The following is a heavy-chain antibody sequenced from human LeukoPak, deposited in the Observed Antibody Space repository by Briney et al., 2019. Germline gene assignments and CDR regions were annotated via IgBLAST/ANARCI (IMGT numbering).Heavy chain of an antibody. CDR3: ARGTYYYDSSGGPHFDY. D-gene: IGHD3-22*01. Sequence: ASVKVSCKASGYTFTRYYMQWVPHAPGQGLEWMGIINPSGGSTSYAQKFQGRVTMTRDTSTSTVYMELSSLRSEDTAVYYCARGTYYYDSSGGPHFDYWGQGTLVTVSS. J-gene: IGHJ4*02. CDR2: INPSGGST. CDR1: GYTFTRYY. V-gene: IGHV1-46*01.